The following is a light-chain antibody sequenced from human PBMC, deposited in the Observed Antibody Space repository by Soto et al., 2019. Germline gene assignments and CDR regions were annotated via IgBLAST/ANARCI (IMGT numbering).Light chain of an antibody. CDR2: GAS. Sequence: EIVMTQSPATLSVSPGERATLSCRASQSVSSNLAWYQQKPGQAPRLLIYGASTRATGIPDRFSASGSGTDFTLTISGLEPEDFAVYDGQQYGSSPGTFGQGTRLEIK. V-gene: IGKV3-20*01. CDR3: QQYGSSPGT. J-gene: IGKJ5*01. CDR1: QSVSSN.